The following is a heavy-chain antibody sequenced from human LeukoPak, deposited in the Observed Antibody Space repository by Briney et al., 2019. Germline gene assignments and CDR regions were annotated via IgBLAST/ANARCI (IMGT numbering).Heavy chain of an antibody. CDR1: GHTFTSYD. CDR2: MNPNSGNT. D-gene: IGHD2-2*01. V-gene: IGHV1-8*03. J-gene: IGHJ6*04. Sequence: ASVKVSCKASGHTFTSYDINWVRQATGQGLEWMGWMNPNSGNTGYAQKFQGRVTITRNTSISTAYMELSSLRSEDTAVYYCARGLVVPAARAMDVWGKGTTVTVSS. CDR3: ARGLVVPAARAMDV.